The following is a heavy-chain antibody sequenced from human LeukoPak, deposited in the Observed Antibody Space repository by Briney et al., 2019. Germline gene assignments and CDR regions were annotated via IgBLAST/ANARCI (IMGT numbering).Heavy chain of an antibody. D-gene: IGHD5-24*01. Sequence: SETLSLTCTFSVGSISSGGYYGSWIRQHPGKGLEGIGYIYYSGSTYYNPSRKRRVTISVDTSKNQFSLKLSSVTAADPAVYYRARGWLPTQNGVEPYFDYWGQGTLVTVPS. CDR1: VGSISSGGYY. J-gene: IGHJ4*02. V-gene: IGHV4-31*03. CDR2: IYYSGST. CDR3: ARGWLPTQNGVEPYFDY.